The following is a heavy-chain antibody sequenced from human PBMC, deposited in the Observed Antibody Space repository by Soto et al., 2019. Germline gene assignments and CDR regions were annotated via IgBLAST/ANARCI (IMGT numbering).Heavy chain of an antibody. V-gene: IGHV3-53*04. CDR1: GFTVSSNY. CDR3: GKVADSGYYTVDR. D-gene: IGHD3-22*01. Sequence: PGGSLRLSCAASGFTVSSNYMSWVRQAPGKGLEWVSVIYSGGSTYYADSVKGRFTISRHNSTNTLYLQMNSLRAEDTAVYYCGKVADSGYYTVDRWGQGTLVTVSS. CDR2: IYSGGST. J-gene: IGHJ5*02.